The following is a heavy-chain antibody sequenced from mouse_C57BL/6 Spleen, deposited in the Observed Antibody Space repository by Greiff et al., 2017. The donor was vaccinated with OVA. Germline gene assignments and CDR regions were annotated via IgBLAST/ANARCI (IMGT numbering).Heavy chain of an antibody. CDR2: INPNNGGT. J-gene: IGHJ2*01. CDR3: ARYGGIYYGLDY. D-gene: IGHD2-1*01. Sequence: EVQLVESGPELVKPGASVKIPCKASGYTFTDYNMDWVKQSHGKSLEWIGDINPNNGGTIYNQKFKGKATLTVDKSSSTAYMELRSLTSEDTAVYYCARYGGIYYGLDYWGQGTTLTVSS. CDR1: GYTFTDYN. V-gene: IGHV1-18*01.